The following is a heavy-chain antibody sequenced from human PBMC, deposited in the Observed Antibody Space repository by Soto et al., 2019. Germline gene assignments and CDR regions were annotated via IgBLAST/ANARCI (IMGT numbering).Heavy chain of an antibody. CDR3: ARTTAAIHLNY. V-gene: IGHV4-34*01. CDR1: GGSLSGNY. CDR2: THHSGST. D-gene: IGHD2-21*02. J-gene: IGHJ4*02. Sequence: QAQLQQWGTGLLKPSETLSLTCAVYGGSLSGNYWGWIRQPPGKGLEWIGETHHSGSTAYNPSLKSRVTISVDTSRNQFSLKLNSVTAADTAVYYSARTTAAIHLNYWSQGTLVTVSS.